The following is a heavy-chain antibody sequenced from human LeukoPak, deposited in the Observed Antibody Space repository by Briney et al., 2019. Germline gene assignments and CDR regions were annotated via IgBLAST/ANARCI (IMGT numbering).Heavy chain of an antibody. Sequence: GGSLRLSCAASGFTFSSYSMNWVRQAPGKGLEWVSSISSSSSYIYYADSVKGRFTISRDNAKNSLYLQMNSLRAEDTAVYYCASLVRERGLVLEYFQHWGQGTLVTVSS. CDR2: ISSSSSYI. D-gene: IGHD6-19*01. CDR1: GFTFSSYS. CDR3: ASLVRERGLVLEYFQH. V-gene: IGHV3-21*01. J-gene: IGHJ1*01.